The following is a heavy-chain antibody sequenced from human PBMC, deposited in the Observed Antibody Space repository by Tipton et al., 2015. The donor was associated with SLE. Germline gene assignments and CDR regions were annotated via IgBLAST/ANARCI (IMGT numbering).Heavy chain of an antibody. CDR3: ARRKLGAPHYFDY. J-gene: IGHJ4*02. Sequence: TLSLTCTVSGGYIRSYYWSWIRQPPGKGLEWLGSIYYSGAPNYNPSLESRGTISLDTSKNQFSLKLSSVTAADAAVYYCARRKLGAPHYFDYWGQGTLVTVSS. CDR1: GGYIRSYY. D-gene: IGHD7-27*01. V-gene: IGHV4-59*01. CDR2: IYYSGAP.